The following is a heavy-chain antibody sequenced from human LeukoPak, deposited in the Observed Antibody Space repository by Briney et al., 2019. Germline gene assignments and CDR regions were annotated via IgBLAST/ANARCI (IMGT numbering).Heavy chain of an antibody. D-gene: IGHD2/OR15-2a*01. CDR3: ARVFNSLSLDY. Sequence: ASVKVSCKASGYTFTNYYIHWVRQAPGQGLGWMGIINPRGGTTSYAQKFQGRVTMTRDTSTSTVYMELSSLRSEDTAVYYCARVFNSLSLDYWGQGTLVTVSS. V-gene: IGHV1-46*01. CDR2: INPRGGTT. CDR1: GYTFTNYY. J-gene: IGHJ4*02.